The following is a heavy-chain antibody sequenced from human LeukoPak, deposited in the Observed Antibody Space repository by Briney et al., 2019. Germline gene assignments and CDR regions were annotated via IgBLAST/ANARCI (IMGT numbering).Heavy chain of an antibody. J-gene: IGHJ5*02. CDR1: GGSFSGYY. V-gene: IGHV4-59*10. Sequence: SETLSLTCAVYGGSFSGYYWSWIRQPAGKGLEWIGRIWTSGSANYNPSLRSRVTISLDTSKNLFSLNLSSVTAADTAVYYCARVDGSCSGGSCPSGNWFDPWGQGTLVTVSS. CDR2: IWTSGSA. CDR3: ARVDGSCSGGSCPSGNWFDP. D-gene: IGHD2-15*01.